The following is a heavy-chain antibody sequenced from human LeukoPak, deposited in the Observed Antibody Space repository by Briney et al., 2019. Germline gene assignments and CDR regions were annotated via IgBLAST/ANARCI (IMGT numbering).Heavy chain of an antibody. CDR3: ARGSLWLQLDY. Sequence: PGGSLRLPCTASRFAFDNFAMSWVRQAPGKGLEWVAVISYDGSNKYYADSVKGRFTISRDNSKNTLYLQMNSLRAEDTAVYYCARGSLWLQLDYWGQGTLVTVSS. V-gene: IGHV3-30-3*01. D-gene: IGHD5-24*01. CDR1: RFAFDNFA. J-gene: IGHJ4*02. CDR2: ISYDGSNK.